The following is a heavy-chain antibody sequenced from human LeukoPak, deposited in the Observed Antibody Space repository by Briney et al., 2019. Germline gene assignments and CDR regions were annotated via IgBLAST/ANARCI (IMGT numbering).Heavy chain of an antibody. CDR2: IYSGGST. V-gene: IGHV3-66*01. D-gene: IGHD3-22*01. CDR3: ARASYYDSSGYSDYYYGMDV. J-gene: IGHJ6*02. CDR1: GFTVSSNY. Sequence: GSLRLSCAASGFTVSSNYMSWVRQAPGKGLEWVSVIYSGGSTYYADSVKGRFTISRDNSKNTLYLQMNSLRAEDTAVYYCARASYYDSSGYSDYYYGMDVWGQGTTVTVSS.